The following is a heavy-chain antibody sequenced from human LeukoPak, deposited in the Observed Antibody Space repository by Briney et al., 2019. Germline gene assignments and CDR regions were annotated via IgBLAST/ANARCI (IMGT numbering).Heavy chain of an antibody. CDR1: GYTFTSYG. D-gene: IGHD3-10*01. J-gene: IGHJ4*02. V-gene: IGHV1-18*01. CDR3: ARWIGDGSGSYSPSFDY. Sequence: ASVKVSCKASGYTFTSYGISWVRQAPGQGLEWMGWISAYNGNTNYAQKVQGRVTMTTDTSTSIAYMELRSLRSDDTAVYYCARWIGDGSGSYSPSFDYWGQGTLVTVSS. CDR2: ISAYNGNT.